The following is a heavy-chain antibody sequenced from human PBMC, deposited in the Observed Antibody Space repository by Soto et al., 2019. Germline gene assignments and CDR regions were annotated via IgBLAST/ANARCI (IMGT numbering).Heavy chain of an antibody. J-gene: IGHJ1*01. V-gene: IGHV3-11*01. CDR1: GFTFSGYN. D-gene: IGHD2-2*01. CDR3: ARRGTIASAHHVDH. CDR2: ITSSGSNI. Sequence: QVQLVESGGGLVKPGGSLRLSCAASGFTFSGYNMSWIRQAPGKGLEWVSYITSSGSNIFDAESVKGRFTISRDNTMNLLYLQMNSLSAEDTAVYCCARRGTIASAHHVDHGSQCTLVTVSS.